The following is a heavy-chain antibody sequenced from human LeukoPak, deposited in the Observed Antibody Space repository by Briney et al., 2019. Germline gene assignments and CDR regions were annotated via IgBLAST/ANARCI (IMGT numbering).Heavy chain of an antibody. V-gene: IGHV3-53*01. Sequence: GGSLRLSCAASGFTVSSNYMSWVRQAPGRGLEWVSVIYSGGSTYYADSVKGRFTISRDNSKNTLYLQMNSLRAEDTAVYYCARCSTVRSYYFDYWAREPWSPSPQ. CDR1: GFTVSSNY. CDR3: ARCSTVRSYYFDY. CDR2: IYSGGST. J-gene: IGHJ4*02. D-gene: IGHD1-26*01.